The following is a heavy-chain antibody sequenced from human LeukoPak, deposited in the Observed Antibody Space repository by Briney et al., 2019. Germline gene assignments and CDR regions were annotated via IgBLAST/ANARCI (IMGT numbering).Heavy chain of an antibody. CDR3: ARDLRATALFDY. V-gene: IGHV4-34*01. CDR2: INPSEST. J-gene: IGHJ4*02. D-gene: IGHD1-26*01. CDR1: GGSFSCYY. Sequence: SETLSLTCAVYGGSFSCYYWSWIRQPPGKGLEWIGEINPSESTNYNPSLKSRVTMSVDTSKNQFSLKLSSVTAADTAVYYCARDLRATALFDYWGQGTLVTVSS.